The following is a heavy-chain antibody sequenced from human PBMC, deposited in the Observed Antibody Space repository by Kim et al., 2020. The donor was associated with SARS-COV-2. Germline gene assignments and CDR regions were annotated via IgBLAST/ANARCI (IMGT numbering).Heavy chain of an antibody. J-gene: IGHJ4*02. Sequence: ADSVKGRFTISRDNSEATLYLQMNSLRAEDTAVYYCAKRGSSADHYFDFWGQGALVTVSS. CDR3: AKRGSSADHYFDF. D-gene: IGHD2-2*01. V-gene: IGHV3-23*01.